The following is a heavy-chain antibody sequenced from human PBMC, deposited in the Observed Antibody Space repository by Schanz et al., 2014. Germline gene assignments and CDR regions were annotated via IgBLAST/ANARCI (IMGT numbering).Heavy chain of an antibody. CDR1: GFSLDIFA. D-gene: IGHD3-10*01. Sequence: VHLLESGGGLVEPGGSLRLSCATSGFSLDIFAVSWVRQAPGKGLEWVAVISYDGSFKNYADSVRGRITMSRDNAKNTLNLQMKSLRAEDTAVYDCAKGRFGELSAFDIGGQGTMVTVSS. J-gene: IGHJ3*02. CDR3: AKGRFGELSAFDI. V-gene: IGHV3-33*03. CDR2: ISYDGSFK.